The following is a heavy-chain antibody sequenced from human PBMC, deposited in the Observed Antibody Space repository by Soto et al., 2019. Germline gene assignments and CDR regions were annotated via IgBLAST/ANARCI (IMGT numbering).Heavy chain of an antibody. CDR1: GGSFSGYY. Sequence: SETLSLTCAVYGGSFSGYYWSWIRQPPGKGLEWIGEINHSGSTNYNPSLKSRVTISVDTSKNQFSLKLSSVTAADTAVYYCARTYYDFWNGYYSFSSYFDYWGQGTLVTVSS. J-gene: IGHJ4*02. CDR3: ARTYYDFWNGYYSFSSYFDY. CDR2: INHSGST. V-gene: IGHV4-34*01. D-gene: IGHD3-3*01.